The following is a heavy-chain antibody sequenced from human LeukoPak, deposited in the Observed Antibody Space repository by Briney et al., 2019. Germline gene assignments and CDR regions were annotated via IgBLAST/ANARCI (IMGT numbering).Heavy chain of an antibody. CDR2: IKEDGSAK. J-gene: IGHJ4*02. V-gene: IGHV3-7*02. CDR1: GFTFSSFW. CDR3: ARGPPTDY. Sequence: GGSLRLSCAASGFTFSSFWMSWVRQAPGKGLEWVANIKEDGSAKYYVDSVKGRLTISRDNAEKSLYLHMNSLRAEDTAVYYCARGPPTDYWGQGTLVTVSS.